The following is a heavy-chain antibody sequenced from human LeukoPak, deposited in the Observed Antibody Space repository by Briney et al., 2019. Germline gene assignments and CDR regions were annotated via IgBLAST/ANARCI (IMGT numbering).Heavy chain of an antibody. Sequence: WVRQAPGKGLEWIGSIYYSGSTYYNPSLKSRVTISVDTSKNQFSLKLSSVTAADTAVYYCARPEITMLGPFDYWGQGTLVTVSS. J-gene: IGHJ4*02. D-gene: IGHD3-10*01. V-gene: IGHV4-39*07. CDR2: IYYSGST. CDR3: ARPEITMLGPFDY.